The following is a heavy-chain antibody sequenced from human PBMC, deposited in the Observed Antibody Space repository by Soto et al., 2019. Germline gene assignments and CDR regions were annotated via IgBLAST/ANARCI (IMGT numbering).Heavy chain of an antibody. J-gene: IGHJ4*02. CDR1: GITISNYP. D-gene: IGHD3-22*01. Sequence: EVQLLETGGGLVQPGGSLRLSCAASGITISNYPMSWVRPAPGKGLDWVSGISGSGDRTYYEDSAKGRFTISKDISKNSLSLQLDSLGVEDTAVYFCVKDDGGYPSTAPHWGQGTLVTVSS. V-gene: IGHV3-23*01. CDR2: ISGSGDRT. CDR3: VKDDGGYPSTAPH.